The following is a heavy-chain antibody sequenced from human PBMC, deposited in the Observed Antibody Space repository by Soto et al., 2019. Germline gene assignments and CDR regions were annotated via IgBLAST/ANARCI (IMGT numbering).Heavy chain of an antibody. J-gene: IGHJ4*02. CDR1: GGSFSGYY. V-gene: IGHV4-34*01. CDR2: INHSGST. CDR3: ARRLRSVVAATPQFDY. Sequence: QVQLQQWGAGLLKPSETLSLTCAVYGGSFSGYYWSWIRQPPGKGLEWIGEINHSGSTNYNPSLKSRVTISVDTSKNQFSLKLSSVTAADTAVYYCARRLRSVVAATPQFDYWCQGTLVTVSS. D-gene: IGHD2-15*01.